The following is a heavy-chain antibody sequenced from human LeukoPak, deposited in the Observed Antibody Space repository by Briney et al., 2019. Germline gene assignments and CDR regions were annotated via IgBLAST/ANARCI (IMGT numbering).Heavy chain of an antibody. CDR1: GFTVSDNY. D-gene: IGHD2-15*01. V-gene: IGHV3-66*02. CDR3: ARGGKCSDGKCYLIDY. Sequence: GGSLRLSCAASGFTVSDNYMTWVRQAPGKGLEWVSSIYSAGATHYADSVKGRFTLSRDNSKNTLYLQINSLRTEDTAVYYCARGGKCSDGKCYLIDYWGQGTLVTVSS. J-gene: IGHJ4*02. CDR2: IYSAGAT.